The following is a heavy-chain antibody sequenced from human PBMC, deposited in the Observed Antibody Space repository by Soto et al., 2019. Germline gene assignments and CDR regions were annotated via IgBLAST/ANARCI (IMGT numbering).Heavy chain of an antibody. Sequence: ASVQVSCKASGYSFSSFGISWVRQAPGQGLEWVGWVSVPSGDTSSAQNFQGRVTVTTDTSTSTAYMEVGRLRSDDTAVYYCARTCRSGGSCYLEYWGEGTLVTVSS. J-gene: IGHJ4*02. CDR1: GYSFSSFG. V-gene: IGHV1-18*01. CDR3: ARTCRSGGSCYLEY. CDR2: VSVPSGDT. D-gene: IGHD2-15*01.